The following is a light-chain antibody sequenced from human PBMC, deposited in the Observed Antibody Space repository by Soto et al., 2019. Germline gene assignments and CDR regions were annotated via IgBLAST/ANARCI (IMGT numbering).Light chain of an antibody. Sequence: EIVLTQSPGTLSLSPGDRATLSCRASQSVSSSYLAWYQQKPGQAPRLLIYGASSRATGIPDRFSGSGSGTDFTITISRLEPEDFALYYCQQYGSSPAFGGGTKVEIK. V-gene: IGKV3-20*01. CDR1: QSVSSSY. J-gene: IGKJ4*01. CDR3: QQYGSSPA. CDR2: GAS.